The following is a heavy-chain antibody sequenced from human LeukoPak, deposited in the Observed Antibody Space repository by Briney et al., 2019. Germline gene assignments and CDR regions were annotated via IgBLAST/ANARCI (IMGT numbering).Heavy chain of an antibody. CDR2: IYYSGST. J-gene: IGHJ4*02. Sequence: PSETLSLTCTVSGGSISNKYWSWIRQPPGKGLEWIGYIYYSGSTNYNPSLKSRVTISVDTSKNQFSLKLSSVTAADTAVYYCARDDGDFNPTRFDYWGQGTLVTVSS. CDR3: ARDDGDFNPTRFDY. V-gene: IGHV4-59*12. D-gene: IGHD4-17*01. CDR1: GGSISNKY.